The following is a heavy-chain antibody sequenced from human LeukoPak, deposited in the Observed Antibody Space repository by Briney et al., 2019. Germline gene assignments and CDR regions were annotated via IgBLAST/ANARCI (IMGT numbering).Heavy chain of an antibody. CDR3: AKSHPFDFWSGYYTGGGYYYYMDV. D-gene: IGHD3-3*01. Sequence: PGGSLRLSCAASGFTFSSYAMSWVRQAPGKGLEWVSAISGSGGSTYYADSVKGRFTISRDNSKNTLYLQMNNLRAEDTAVYYCAKSHPFDFWSGYYTGGGYYYYMDVWGKGTTVTVSS. J-gene: IGHJ6*03. CDR2: ISGSGGST. CDR1: GFTFSSYA. V-gene: IGHV3-23*01.